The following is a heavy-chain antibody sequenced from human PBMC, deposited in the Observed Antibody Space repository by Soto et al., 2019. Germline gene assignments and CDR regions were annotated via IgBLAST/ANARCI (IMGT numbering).Heavy chain of an antibody. Sequence: GASVKVSCKTSGYTFNNFGVTWVRQAPGQGLEWMGWISAYNGNTHYVEKFQGRVTMTTDTSMSTAYMELRSLRFDDTAVYFCARDRNPWSGDEYFGTDDYYTMDVWGQGTTVTVSS. CDR3: ARDRNPWSGDEYFGTDDYYTMDV. V-gene: IGHV1-18*04. CDR1: GYTFNNFG. D-gene: IGHD3-3*01. J-gene: IGHJ6*02. CDR2: ISAYNGNT.